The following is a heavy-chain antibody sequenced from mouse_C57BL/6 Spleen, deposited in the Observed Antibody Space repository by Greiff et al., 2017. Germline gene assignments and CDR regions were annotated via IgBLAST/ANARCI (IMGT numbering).Heavy chain of an antibody. J-gene: IGHJ2*01. V-gene: IGHV1-81*01. CDR1: GYTFTSYG. D-gene: IGHD1-1*01. CDR2: IYPRSGNT. Sequence: QVQLQQSGAELARPGASVKLSCKASGYTFTSYGISWVKQRTGQGLEWIGEIYPRSGNTYYNEKFKGKATLTADKSSSTAYMELRSLTSEDSAVYFCAREGYYGSSTGYFDYWGQGTTLTVSS. CDR3: AREGYYGSSTGYFDY.